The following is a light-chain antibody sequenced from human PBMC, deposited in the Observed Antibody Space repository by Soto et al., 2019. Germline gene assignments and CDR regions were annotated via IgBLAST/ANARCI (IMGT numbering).Light chain of an antibody. J-gene: IGKJ5*01. CDR3: QQRSAWPPIA. Sequence: ETVLTQSPATLSLSPGERATLSCRASLSVSSYLSFYQQKPGQSPRLLIYEALNRATGIPARFSGSGSGTDFTLATSSLEPEDFAVYYCQQRSAWPPIALGQGTRLE. CDR2: EAL. V-gene: IGKV3-11*01. CDR1: LSVSSY.